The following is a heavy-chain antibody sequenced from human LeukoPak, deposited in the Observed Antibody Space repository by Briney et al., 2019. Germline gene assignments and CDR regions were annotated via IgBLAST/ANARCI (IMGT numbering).Heavy chain of an antibody. CDR2: LSGSGGST. CDR1: GYSFTSYW. Sequence: GESLKISCKGSGYSFTSYWIAWVRQAPGKGLEWVSGLSGSGGSTYYPDSVKGRFTISRDNSKNTLYLQMNSLRAEDTAVYYCAKDLRICAGDCRDAFDIWGQGTTVIVSP. D-gene: IGHD2-21*02. J-gene: IGHJ3*02. CDR3: AKDLRICAGDCRDAFDI. V-gene: IGHV3-23*01.